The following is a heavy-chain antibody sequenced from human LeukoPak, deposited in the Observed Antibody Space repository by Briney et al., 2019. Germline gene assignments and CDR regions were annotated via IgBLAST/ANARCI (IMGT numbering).Heavy chain of an antibody. CDR2: IYYSGST. V-gene: IGHV4-59*08. J-gene: IGHJ4*02. CDR1: AGSISSYY. D-gene: IGHD4-17*01. Sequence: SETLSLTCTVSAGSISSYYWSLIRQPPGKGLEWIGYIYYSGSTNYNPSLKSRVTISVDTSKNQFSLKLSSVTAADTAVYYCARHEYGEIFDYWGQGTLVTVSS. CDR3: ARHEYGEIFDY.